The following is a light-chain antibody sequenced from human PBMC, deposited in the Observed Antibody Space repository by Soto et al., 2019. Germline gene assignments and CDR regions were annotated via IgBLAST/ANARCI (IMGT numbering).Light chain of an antibody. V-gene: IGKV1-5*01. CDR1: QSIGTW. CDR3: QQYSDSSGA. J-gene: IGKJ1*01. CDR2: DAS. Sequence: DIQMTQSPSTLSASVVAIVTITCGASQSIGTWLAWYQQKPGKAPKLLIFDASTLESGVPSRFSGSGSGTDFTLTISSLQPDDFATYYCQQYSDSSGAFGQGTKVDIK.